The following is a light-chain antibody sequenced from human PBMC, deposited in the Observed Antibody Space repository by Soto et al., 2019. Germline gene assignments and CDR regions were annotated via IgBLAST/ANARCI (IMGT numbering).Light chain of an antibody. Sequence: ILVTQSPSSLSASVGDRVTITCRASQDISSYLAWYQQKPGKAPTLLIYAASTLQSGVPSRFSGSGFGTDFTLTISSLQAEDFASYYCQQLRSYPSTFGGGTKV. V-gene: IGKV1-9*01. J-gene: IGKJ4*01. CDR2: AAS. CDR3: QQLRSYPST. CDR1: QDISSY.